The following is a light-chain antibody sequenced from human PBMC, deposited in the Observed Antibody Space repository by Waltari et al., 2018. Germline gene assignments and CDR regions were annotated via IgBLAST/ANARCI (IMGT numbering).Light chain of an antibody. CDR1: QSLLHSNGYNY. J-gene: IGKJ2*01. CDR2: LGS. CDR3: MQALQTPYT. Sequence: DIVMTQSPLSLPVTPGEPASLSCRFRQSLLHSNGYNYLDWYLQKPGQSPQLLIYLGSNRASGVPDRFSGSGSGTDFTLKISRVEAEDVGVYYCMQALQTPYTFGQGTKLEIK. V-gene: IGKV2-28*01.